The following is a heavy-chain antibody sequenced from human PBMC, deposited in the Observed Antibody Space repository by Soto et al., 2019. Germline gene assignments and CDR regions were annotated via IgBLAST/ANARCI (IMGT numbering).Heavy chain of an antibody. CDR2: ISAYNGNT. J-gene: IGHJ4*02. CDR1: GYTFTSYG. CDR3: ARTYFQDSSGYYPQGDY. D-gene: IGHD3-22*01. Sequence: QVQLVQSGAEVKKPGASVKVSCKASGYTFTSYGISWVRQAPGQGLEWMGWISAYNGNTNYAQKLQGRVTMTTDTSKRTADMEVRSLRSDDSAVYYCARTYFQDSSGYYPQGDYRGRGTLVTVSS. V-gene: IGHV1-18*01.